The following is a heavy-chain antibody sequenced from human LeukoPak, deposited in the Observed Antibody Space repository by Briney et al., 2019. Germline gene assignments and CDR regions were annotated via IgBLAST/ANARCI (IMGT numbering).Heavy chain of an antibody. Sequence: GGSLRLSCAASGFTFSSYSMNWVRQAPGKGLEWVSSVSSSSSYIYYADSVKGRFTISRDNVENSLYLQMNSLRAEDTAVYYCARARSVYYYMDVWGKGTTVTVSS. CDR3: ARARSVYYYMDV. V-gene: IGHV3-21*01. J-gene: IGHJ6*03. CDR2: VSSSSSYI. CDR1: GFTFSSYS. D-gene: IGHD2-15*01.